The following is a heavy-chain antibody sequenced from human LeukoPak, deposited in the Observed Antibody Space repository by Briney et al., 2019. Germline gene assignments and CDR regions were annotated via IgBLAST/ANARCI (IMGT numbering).Heavy chain of an antibody. D-gene: IGHD2-15*01. CDR3: ARRVGSRSLDV. CDR2: INHSGST. Sequence: SETLSLTCAVYGGSLSGYDWSWVRQPPGKGLEWIGEINHSGSTNYNPSLKSRVTISADTSKSHFSLSLASLTAADTAVYYCARRVGSRSLDVWGLGTMVTVSS. V-gene: IGHV4-34*01. CDR1: GGSLSGYD. J-gene: IGHJ3*01.